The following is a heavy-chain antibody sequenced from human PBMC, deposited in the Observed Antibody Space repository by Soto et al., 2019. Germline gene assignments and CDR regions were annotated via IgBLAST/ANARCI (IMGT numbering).Heavy chain of an antibody. D-gene: IGHD3-22*01. CDR2: IIPIFGTA. J-gene: IGHJ6*03. CDR1: GGTFSSYA. CDR3: ASQRYPRIVVVMANYYYYYMDV. V-gene: IGHV1-69*13. Sequence: ASVKVSCKASGGTFSSYAISWVRQAPGQGLEWMGGIIPIFGTANYAQKFQGRVTITADESTSTAYMELSSLRSEDTAVYYCASQRYPRIVVVMANYYYYYMDVWGKGTTVTVSS.